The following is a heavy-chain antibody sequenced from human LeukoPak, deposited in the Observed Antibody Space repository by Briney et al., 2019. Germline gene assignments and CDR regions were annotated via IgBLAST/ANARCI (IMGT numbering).Heavy chain of an antibody. Sequence: GGSLRLSCAASGSTFSTYWMHWVRQAPGKGLVWVSRISSDGSSTIYADSVKGRFTISRDNAKNTLYLQMNSLRAEDTAVYYCAVAVVGVAYWGQGTLVTVSS. D-gene: IGHD6-19*01. CDR1: GSTFSTYW. CDR3: AVAVVGVAY. V-gene: IGHV3-74*01. J-gene: IGHJ4*02. CDR2: ISSDGSST.